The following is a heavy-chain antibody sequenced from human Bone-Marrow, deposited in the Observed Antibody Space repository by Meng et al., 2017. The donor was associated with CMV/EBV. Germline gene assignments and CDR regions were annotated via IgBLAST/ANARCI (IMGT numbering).Heavy chain of an antibody. Sequence: GESLKISCAASGFTFSSYAMHWVRQAPGKGLEWVALISYDGSNKFYADSVKGRFTISRDNSKSTLYLQMNSLRAEDTAVYYCAKDRRTVDAFDIWGQGTMVTVSS. CDR1: GFTFSSYA. CDR2: ISYDGSNK. J-gene: IGHJ3*02. CDR3: AKDRRTVDAFDI. D-gene: IGHD4-17*01. V-gene: IGHV3-30*04.